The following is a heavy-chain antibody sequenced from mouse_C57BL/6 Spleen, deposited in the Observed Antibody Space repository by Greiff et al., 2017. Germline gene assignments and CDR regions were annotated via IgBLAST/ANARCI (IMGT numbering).Heavy chain of an antibody. CDR2: ISDGGSYT. J-gene: IGHJ4*01. V-gene: IGHV5-4*01. Sequence: EVQLVASGGGLVKPGGSLKLSCAASGFTFSSYAMSWVRQTPEKRLELVATISDGGSYTYYPDNVKGRFTISRDNAKNNRYLQMSHLKSEDTAMYYCARDDYDAMDYWGQGTSVTVSS. CDR1: GFTFSSYA. CDR3: ARDDYDAMDY.